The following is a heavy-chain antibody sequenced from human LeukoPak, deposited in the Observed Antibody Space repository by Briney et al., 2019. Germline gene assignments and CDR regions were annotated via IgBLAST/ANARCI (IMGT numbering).Heavy chain of an antibody. D-gene: IGHD5-18*01. CDR1: GYTFTGYY. CDR3: AREALGGYSYGLDY. Sequence: ASVKVSCKASGYTFTGYYMHWVRQAPGQGLEWMGWINPNSGCTNYAQKFQGRVTMTRDTSISTAYMELSRLRSDDTAVYYCAREALGGYSYGLDYWGQGTLVTVSS. J-gene: IGHJ4*02. V-gene: IGHV1-2*02. CDR2: INPNSGCT.